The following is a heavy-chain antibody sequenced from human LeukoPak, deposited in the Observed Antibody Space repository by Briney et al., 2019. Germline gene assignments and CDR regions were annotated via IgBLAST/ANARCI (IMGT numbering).Heavy chain of an antibody. CDR2: INTNTGNP. V-gene: IGHV7-4-1*01. Sequence: GASVKVSCKASGYTFTSYAMNWVRHAPGQGLEWMGWINTNTGNPTYAQGFTGRFVFSLDTSVSTAYLQICSLKAEDTAVYYCARENCSSTSCYFDYWGQGTMVTVSS. J-gene: IGHJ4*03. CDR3: ARENCSSTSCYFDY. CDR1: GYTFTSYA. D-gene: IGHD2-2*01.